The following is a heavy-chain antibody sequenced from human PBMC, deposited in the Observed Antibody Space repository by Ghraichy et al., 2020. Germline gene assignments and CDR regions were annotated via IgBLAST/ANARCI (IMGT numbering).Heavy chain of an antibody. Sequence: GESLNISCAASGFTFSSYSMNWVRQAPGKGLEWVSYISSSSSTIYYADSVKGRFTISRDNAKNSLYLQMNSLRDEDTAVYYCHTEYSSSSRPMFWTYYYYYGMDVWGQGTTVTVSS. V-gene: IGHV3-48*02. CDR2: ISSSSSTI. D-gene: IGHD6-6*01. CDR3: HTEYSSSSRPMFWTYYYYYGMDV. J-gene: IGHJ6*02. CDR1: GFTFSSYS.